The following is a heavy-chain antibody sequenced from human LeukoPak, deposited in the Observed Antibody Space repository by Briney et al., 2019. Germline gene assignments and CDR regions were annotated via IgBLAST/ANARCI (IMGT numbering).Heavy chain of an antibody. Sequence: GGSLRLSCAASGFTFDDYAMHWVRQAPGKGLEWVSGISWNSGSIGYADSVKGRFTISRDNAKNSLYLQMNSLRAEDTALYYCAKDIRRFTELFTNYFDYWGQGTLVTVSS. CDR1: GFTFDDYA. D-gene: IGHD1-26*01. CDR3: AKDIRRFTELFTNYFDY. CDR2: ISWNSGSI. V-gene: IGHV3-9*01. J-gene: IGHJ4*02.